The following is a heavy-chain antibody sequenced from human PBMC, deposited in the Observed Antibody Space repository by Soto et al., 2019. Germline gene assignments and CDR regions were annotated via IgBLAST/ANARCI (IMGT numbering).Heavy chain of an antibody. Sequence: PGGSLILSCAASGFTFSSSSMSWVRQPPGKGLEWVSVISNTGRTTYYADSVNGRFTISRDNSKNTLYLQLNSLRAEDTAVYYCAKDSVRISYSARWGQGTLVTVSS. CDR3: AKDSVRISYSAR. CDR2: ISNTGRTT. V-gene: IGHV3-23*01. CDR1: GFTFSSSS. D-gene: IGHD2-21*01. J-gene: IGHJ4*02.